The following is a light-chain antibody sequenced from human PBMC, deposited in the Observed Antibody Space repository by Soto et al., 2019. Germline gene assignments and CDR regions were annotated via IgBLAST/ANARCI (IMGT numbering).Light chain of an antibody. CDR3: SSYTTSSTVI. CDR1: SSDVGDHNY. Sequence: QSALTQPASVSGSPGQSITISCTGTSSDVGDHNYVSWYQQQPGKAPKLMIYAVSNRPSGVSNRLSGSKSGNTASLTISGLQAEDEADYYCSSYTTSSTVIFGGGTKLTVL. V-gene: IGLV2-14*03. J-gene: IGLJ2*01. CDR2: AVS.